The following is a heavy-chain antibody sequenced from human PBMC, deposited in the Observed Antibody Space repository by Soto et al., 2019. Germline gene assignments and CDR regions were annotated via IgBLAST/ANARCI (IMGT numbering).Heavy chain of an antibody. J-gene: IGHJ6*02. V-gene: IGHV3-23*01. Sequence: PGGSLRLSCAASGFTFSSYAMSWVRQAPGKGLEWVSAISGSGGSTYYADSVKGRFTISRDNSKNTLYLQMSSLRAEDTAVYYCAKGCRAMVRGVLGDYYYGMDVWGQGTTVTVSS. CDR2: ISGSGGST. CDR3: AKGCRAMVRGVLGDYYYGMDV. D-gene: IGHD3-10*01. CDR1: GFTFSSYA.